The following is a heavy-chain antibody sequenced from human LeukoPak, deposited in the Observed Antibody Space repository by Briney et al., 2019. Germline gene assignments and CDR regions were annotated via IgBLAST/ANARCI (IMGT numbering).Heavy chain of an antibody. V-gene: IGHV3-74*01. D-gene: IGHD3-22*01. CDR2: INSDGRST. Sequence: GGSLRLSCVASGFTFSRYWMHWVRQAPGKGLVWVSRINSDGRSTNYADSVKGRFSISRGNAENTLYLQMSSLRAEDTAVYYCARDRKEYYYDSSGLNYYYYMDVWGKGTTVTISS. CDR1: GFTFSRYW. J-gene: IGHJ6*03. CDR3: ARDRKEYYYDSSGLNYYYYMDV.